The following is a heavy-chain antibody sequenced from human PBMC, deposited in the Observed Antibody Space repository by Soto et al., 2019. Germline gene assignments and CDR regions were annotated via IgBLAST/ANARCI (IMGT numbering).Heavy chain of an antibody. D-gene: IGHD6-13*01. CDR2: ISGSGGST. Sequence: PGGSLRLSCAASGFTFSSYAMSWVRQAPGKGLEWVSAISGSGGSTYYADSVKGRFTISRDNSKNTLYLQMNSLRAEDTAVYYCAKDHSSSWYYYYYYMDVWGKGTTVTVSS. CDR3: AKDHSSSWYYYYYYMDV. V-gene: IGHV3-23*01. J-gene: IGHJ6*03. CDR1: GFTFSSYA.